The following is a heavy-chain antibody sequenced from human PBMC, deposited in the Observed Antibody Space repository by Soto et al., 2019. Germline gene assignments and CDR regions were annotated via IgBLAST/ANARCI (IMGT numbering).Heavy chain of an antibody. Sequence: SLRVSCGAFGLTFSYYAMNWVRQARGKGLEWVSVISGSGGSTYYADSVKGRFTISRDNSKNTLYLQMNSLRAEDTAVYYCAKRATGTYFDYWGQGTLVTVS. D-gene: IGHD1-1*01. CDR1: GLTFSYYA. J-gene: IGHJ4*02. CDR3: AKRATGTYFDY. V-gene: IGHV3-23*01. CDR2: ISGSGGST.